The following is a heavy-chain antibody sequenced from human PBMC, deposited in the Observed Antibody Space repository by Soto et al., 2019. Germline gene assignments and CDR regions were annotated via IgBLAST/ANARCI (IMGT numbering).Heavy chain of an antibody. Sequence: ASVKVSCKASGGTFSSYAISWVRQAPGQGLEWMGGIIPIFGTANYAQKFQGRVTITADESTSTAYMELSSLRSEDTAVYYCARGRDSSGTNRGYYGMDVWGQGTTVTVSS. V-gene: IGHV1-69*13. CDR1: GGTFSSYA. J-gene: IGHJ6*02. CDR3: ARGRDSSGTNRGYYGMDV. D-gene: IGHD6-19*01. CDR2: IIPIFGTA.